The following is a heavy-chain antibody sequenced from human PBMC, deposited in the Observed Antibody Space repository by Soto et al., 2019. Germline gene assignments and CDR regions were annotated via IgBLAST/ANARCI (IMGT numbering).Heavy chain of an antibody. V-gene: IGHV4-39*01. CDR2: IHHDGKT. CDR1: GASVTSNTYY. CDR3: ATPRDYNKYLGAFGV. D-gene: IGHD4-4*01. Sequence: QLQLQESGLVLGRPSETLFLTCTVSGASVTSNTYYCVCIRQPPGKGLEWVGGIHHDGKTYYHPSLKSRVTISIDTSTNQFSLRLSSMTAADTALFYCATPRDYNKYLGAFGVWGQGTMVTVAS. J-gene: IGHJ3*01.